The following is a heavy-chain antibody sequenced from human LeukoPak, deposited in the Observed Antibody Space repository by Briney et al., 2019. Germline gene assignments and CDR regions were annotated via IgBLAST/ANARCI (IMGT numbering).Heavy chain of an antibody. CDR1: GFTFSSYA. V-gene: IGHV3-30*04. CDR2: ISYDGSNK. Sequence: QPGGSLRLSCAASGFTFSSYAMHWVRQAPGKGLEWVAVISYDGSNKYYADSVKGRFTISRDNSKNTLYLQMNSLGAEDTAVYYCARALGELLRYFDWLLGSDAFDIWGQGTMVTVSS. D-gene: IGHD3-9*01. CDR3: ARALGELLRYFDWLLGSDAFDI. J-gene: IGHJ3*02.